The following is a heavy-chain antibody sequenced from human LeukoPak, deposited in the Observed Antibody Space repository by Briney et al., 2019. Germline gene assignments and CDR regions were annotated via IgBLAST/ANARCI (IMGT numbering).Heavy chain of an antibody. Sequence: GGSLRLSCAASGFTFDDYAMHWVRQAPGKGLEWVSGISWNSGSMDYADSVKGRFTISRDNAKNSLYLQMNSLRAEDTAVYYCAKKSGSLDYYFYMDVWGKGTTATVSS. J-gene: IGHJ6*03. CDR1: GFTFDDYA. CDR2: ISWNSGSM. D-gene: IGHD1-26*01. CDR3: AKKSGSLDYYFYMDV. V-gene: IGHV3-9*01.